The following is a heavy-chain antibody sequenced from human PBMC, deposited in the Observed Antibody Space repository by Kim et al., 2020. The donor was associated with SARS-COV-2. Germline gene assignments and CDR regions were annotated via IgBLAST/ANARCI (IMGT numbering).Heavy chain of an antibody. Sequence: AESVKGRFTISRNKSKNTLYLQMNSLRAEDTAVYYCARARGGSYYYGMDVWGQGTTVTVSS. CDR3: ARARGGSYYYGMDV. D-gene: IGHD1-26*01. V-gene: IGHV3-30*01. J-gene: IGHJ6*02.